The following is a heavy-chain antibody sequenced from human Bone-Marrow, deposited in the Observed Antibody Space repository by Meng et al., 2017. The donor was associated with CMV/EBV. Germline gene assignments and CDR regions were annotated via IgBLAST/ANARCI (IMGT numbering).Heavy chain of an antibody. J-gene: IGHJ1*01. D-gene: IGHD4-17*01. CDR3: ARAALGDYRYFQD. CDR2: ISSSGSAK. V-gene: IGHV3-11*01. CDR1: GFTFSDYY. Sequence: CAASGFTFSDYYMNWIRQPPGKGLEWVSYISSSGSAKDYADSVKGRFTISRDNAKDSLYLQMNSLRAEDTAVYYCARAALGDYRYFQDWGQGTLVTVSS.